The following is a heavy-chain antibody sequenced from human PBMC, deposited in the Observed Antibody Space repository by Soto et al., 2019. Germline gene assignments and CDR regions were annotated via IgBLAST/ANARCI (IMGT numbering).Heavy chain of an antibody. J-gene: IGHJ4*02. CDR2: ISPSGGNT. CDR3: AKLEAETGSTY. V-gene: IGHV3-23*01. D-gene: IGHD6-13*01. Sequence: PGGSLRLSCVASGFTFSSYGMSWVRQAPGKGLEWVSSISPSGGNTYYAGYVKGRFTISRDNSKNTLYLQMISLRAEDTAVYYCAKLEAETGSTYWGQGTLVTVSS. CDR1: GFTFSSYG.